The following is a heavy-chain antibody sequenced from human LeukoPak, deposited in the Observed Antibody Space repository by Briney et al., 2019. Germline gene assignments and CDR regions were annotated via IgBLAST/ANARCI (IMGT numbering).Heavy chain of an antibody. CDR3: ARVSFGGVIPGAFDI. CDR1: GGSISSGGYY. V-gene: IGHV4-30-4*08. Sequence: PSETLSLTCTVSGGSISSGGYYWSWIRQHPGKGLEWIGYIYYSGSTYYNPSLKSRVTISVDTSKNQFSLKLSSVTAADTAVYYCARVSFGGVIPGAFDIWGQGTMVTVSS. D-gene: IGHD3-16*02. CDR2: IYYSGST. J-gene: IGHJ3*02.